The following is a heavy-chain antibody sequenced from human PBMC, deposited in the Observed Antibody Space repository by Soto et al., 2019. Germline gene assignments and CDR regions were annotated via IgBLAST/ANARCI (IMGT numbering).Heavy chain of an antibody. CDR3: ARGSVLRFLEWQSYYFDY. Sequence: TLSLTCTVSGGSISSGGYYWSWIRQHPGKGLEWIGYIYYSGSTYYNPSLKSRVTISVDTSKNQFSLKLSSVTAADTAVFYFARGSVLRFLEWQSYYFDYWGQGTLVTVSS. J-gene: IGHJ4*02. CDR1: GGSISSGGYY. CDR2: IYYSGST. D-gene: IGHD3-3*01. V-gene: IGHV4-31*03.